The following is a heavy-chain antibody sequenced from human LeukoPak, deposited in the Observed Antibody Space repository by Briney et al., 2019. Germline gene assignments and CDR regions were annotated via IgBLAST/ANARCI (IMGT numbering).Heavy chain of an antibody. CDR1: GYSISSGYY. V-gene: IGHV4-38-2*01. Sequence: PSETPSLTCAVSGYSISSGYYWGWIRPPPGKGLEWIGIIYHSGSTYYTPSLKSLATISVATSKNQFPIQISSVTAASPAFYYSLVVPAAIWGQVDYWGQGSLVTVSS. CDR3: LVVPAAIWGQVDY. CDR2: IYHSGST. D-gene: IGHD2-2*01. J-gene: IGHJ4*02.